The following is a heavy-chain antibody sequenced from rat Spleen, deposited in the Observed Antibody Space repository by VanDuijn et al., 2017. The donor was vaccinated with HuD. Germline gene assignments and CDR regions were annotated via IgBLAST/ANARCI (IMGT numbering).Heavy chain of an antibody. CDR2: MGAGGGNT. V-gene: IGHV5S13*01. J-gene: IGHJ2*01. Sequence: EVQLVESGGGLVQPGRSLKLSCAASGFTFSNYGMAWVRQAPTKGLEWVASMGAGGGNTYYRDSVKGRFTISRDNAKSTLYLQMDSLRSEDTATYYCATYSEDWVDYWGQGVMVTVSS. CDR3: ATYSEDWVDY. D-gene: IGHD1-1*01. CDR1: GFTFSNYG.